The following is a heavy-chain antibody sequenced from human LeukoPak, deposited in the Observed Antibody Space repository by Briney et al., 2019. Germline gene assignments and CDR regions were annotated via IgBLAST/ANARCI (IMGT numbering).Heavy chain of an antibody. J-gene: IGHJ4*02. CDR2: FSYNGNT. V-gene: IGHV4-39*01. CDR3: ARHRPLVVAATLGDFDN. D-gene: IGHD2-15*01. CDR1: GGSTSSNNYC. Sequence: SETLSLTCTVSGGSTSSNNYCWGWIRQFPGKGLQWIGSFSYNGNTYYNPSLKSRGAISVDTSKNQFSLKMSSVTAADTAVYYCARHRPLVVAATLGDFDNWGQGTLVTVSP.